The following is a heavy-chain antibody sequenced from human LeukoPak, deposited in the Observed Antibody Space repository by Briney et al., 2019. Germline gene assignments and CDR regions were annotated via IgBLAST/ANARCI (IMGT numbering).Heavy chain of an antibody. CDR3: ARDRAYKAFDY. Sequence: GGSLRLSCSASGFTFISSWMNWVRQAPGKGLEWVASITPNGSEKYYVDSVRGRFTISRDDDKNSVYLQMNSLRAEDTAVYCCARDRAYKAFDYWGQGNLVSVSS. D-gene: IGHD5-24*01. CDR2: ITPNGSEK. J-gene: IGHJ4*02. CDR1: GFTFISSW. V-gene: IGHV3-7*01.